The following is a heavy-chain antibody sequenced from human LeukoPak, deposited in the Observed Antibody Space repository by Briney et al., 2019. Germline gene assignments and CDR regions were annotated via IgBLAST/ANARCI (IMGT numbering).Heavy chain of an antibody. CDR2: ISAYNGNT. D-gene: IGHD6-13*01. V-gene: IGHV1-18*01. CDR1: GYTFTSYG. CDR3: ARDASSSWYMDRIDY. J-gene: IGHJ4*02. Sequence: VASVKVSCKASGYTFTSYGISWVRQAPGQGLEWMGWISAYNGNTNYAQKLQGRVTMTTDTSTSTAYMELRSLRSDDTAVYYCARDASSSWYMDRIDYWGQGTLVTVSS.